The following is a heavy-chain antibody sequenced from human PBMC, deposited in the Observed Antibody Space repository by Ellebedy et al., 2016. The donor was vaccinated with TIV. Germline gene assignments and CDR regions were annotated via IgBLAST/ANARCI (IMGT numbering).Heavy chain of an antibody. V-gene: IGHV3-23*01. CDR2: ISVSGNGT. D-gene: IGHD3-3*01. J-gene: IGHJ5*02. CDR3: ASGYDFWSGYMAAGFDP. Sequence: PGGSLRLSCAASGFTFSNYGMSWVRQAPGKGLEWVSTISVSGNGTYYADSVKGRFTISRDNSKNTLYLQMNSLRAEDTAVYYCASGYDFWSGYMAAGFDPWGQGTLVTVSS. CDR1: GFTFSNYG.